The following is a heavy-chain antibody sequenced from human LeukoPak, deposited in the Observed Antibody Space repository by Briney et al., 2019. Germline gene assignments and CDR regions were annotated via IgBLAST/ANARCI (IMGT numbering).Heavy chain of an antibody. J-gene: IGHJ6*03. Sequence: SETLSLTCTVSGGSLSSIYWSWIRQPPGKGLEWIGYILYSGSTNYNPSLKSRVTISVDTSKNQFSLKLRSVTAADTAVYYCARAPYYYYMDVWAKGTTVTVSS. CDR2: ILYSGST. CDR3: ARAPYYYYMDV. V-gene: IGHV4-59*01. CDR1: GGSLSSIY.